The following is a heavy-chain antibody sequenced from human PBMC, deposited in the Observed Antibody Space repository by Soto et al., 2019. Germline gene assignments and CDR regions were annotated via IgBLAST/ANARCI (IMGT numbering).Heavy chain of an antibody. CDR2: MNPNSGNT. CDR3: VRDFMLYVRDN. J-gene: IGHJ4*02. V-gene: IGHV1-8*01. D-gene: IGHD2-8*01. CDR1: GYTFTSYD. Sequence: QVQLVQSGTEVKKPGASVKVTCKASGYTFTSYDISWVRQAPGQGPEWMGWMNPNSGNTGYAQKFRGRVTMTRNTTISTGYMELSSLRSDDTAVYYCVRDFMLYVRDNWGQGTLVTVSS.